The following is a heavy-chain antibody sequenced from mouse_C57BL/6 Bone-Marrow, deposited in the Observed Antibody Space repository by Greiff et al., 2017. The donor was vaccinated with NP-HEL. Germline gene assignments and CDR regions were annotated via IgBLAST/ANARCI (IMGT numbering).Heavy chain of an antibody. Sequence: QVQLQQSGAELVRPGASVTLSCKASGYTFTDYEMHWVKQTPVHGLEWIGAIDPETGGTAYNQKFKGKAILTADKSSSTAYMELRSLTSEDSAVYYCTREEVMITTRGAMDYWGQGTSVTVSS. CDR2: IDPETGGT. J-gene: IGHJ4*01. CDR1: GYTFTDYE. CDR3: TREEVMITTRGAMDY. V-gene: IGHV1-15*01. D-gene: IGHD2-4*01.